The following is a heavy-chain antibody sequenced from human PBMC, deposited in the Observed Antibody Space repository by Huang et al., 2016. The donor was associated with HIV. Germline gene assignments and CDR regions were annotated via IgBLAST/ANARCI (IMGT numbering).Heavy chain of an antibody. J-gene: IGHJ4*02. D-gene: IGHD6-6*01. CDR1: GYTFTDSN. CDR2: INPKRGGT. Sequence: QVQLVQSGAEVKNPGASVRVSCKASGYTFTDSNIHWGRQAPGQGLEWMGWINPKRGGTIYAQRCQGRITMTRDTTISTVHMDLRRIQSDDTAVYFCARDWSFGSSTSPADWGQGTLVTVSS. CDR3: ARDWSFGSSTSPAD. V-gene: IGHV1-2*02.